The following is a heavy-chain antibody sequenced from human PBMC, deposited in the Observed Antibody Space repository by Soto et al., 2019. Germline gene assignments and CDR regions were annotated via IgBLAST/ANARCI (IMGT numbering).Heavy chain of an antibody. CDR3: ARSLGLCTGSGCRDY. J-gene: IGHJ4*02. CDR2: IIHILDIA. CDR1: GGNFNTYT. V-gene: IGHV1-69*02. D-gene: IGHD2-8*02. Sequence: QVQLLQSGTEVKKPGSSAKVSCRASGGNFNTYTISWVRQAPGQGLEWLGRIIHILDIASYAQKFQGRVNITADKSTNTVYMELSSLRSEDTAVYFCARSLGLCTGSGCRDYWGQGTLVSVSP.